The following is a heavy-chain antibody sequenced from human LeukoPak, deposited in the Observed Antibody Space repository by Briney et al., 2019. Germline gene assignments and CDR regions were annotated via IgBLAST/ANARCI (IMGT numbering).Heavy chain of an antibody. Sequence: GGSLRLSCAASGFTFSNYAMNWVRQAPGKGLEWVAVISYDGSNKYYADSVKGRFTISRDNSKNTLYLQMNSLRAEDTAVYYCAKDGPIMITFGYAFDIWGQGTMVTVSS. CDR3: AKDGPIMITFGYAFDI. CDR1: GFTFSNYA. J-gene: IGHJ3*02. D-gene: IGHD3-16*01. V-gene: IGHV3-30*18. CDR2: ISYDGSNK.